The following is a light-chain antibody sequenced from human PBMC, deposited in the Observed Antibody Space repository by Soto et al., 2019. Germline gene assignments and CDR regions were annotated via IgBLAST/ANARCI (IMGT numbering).Light chain of an antibody. J-gene: IGLJ1*01. CDR3: SSYTSSSPCV. V-gene: IGLV2-8*01. CDR2: EVS. CDR1: SSDVGGYNY. Sequence: QSALTQPPSASGSPGQSVTISCTGSSSDVGGYNYVSWYQQHPGKAPKLMIYEVSKRPSGVPDRFSGSKSGNTASLTVSGLQAEDEADYYCSSYTSSSPCVFGTGTKVTVL.